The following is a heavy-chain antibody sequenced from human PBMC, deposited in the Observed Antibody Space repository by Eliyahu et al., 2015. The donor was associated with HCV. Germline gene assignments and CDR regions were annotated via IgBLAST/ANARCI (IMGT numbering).Heavy chain of an antibody. V-gene: IGHV3-30*18. CDR2: ISHDGINK. J-gene: IGHJ4*02. CDR3: AKDRGQDVGYADY. D-gene: IGHD5-12*01. CDR1: GFTFRSYD. Sequence: GVVQPGRSLRLSCAASGFTFRSYDMHWVRQXPGKGLDWVALISHDGINKNYADSVKGRFIISRDNSKNTLYLQMNSLRAEDTAVYYCAKDRGQDVGYADYWGQGTLVTVSS.